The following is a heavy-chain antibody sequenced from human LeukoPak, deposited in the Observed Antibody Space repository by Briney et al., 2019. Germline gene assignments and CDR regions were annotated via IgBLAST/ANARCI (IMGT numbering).Heavy chain of an antibody. Sequence: ASVKVSCKASGYTFTSYDINWVRQATGQGLERMGWMNPNSGNTGYAQKFQGRVTMTRNTSISTAYMELSSLRSEDTAVYYCARSRTAMAYYFDYWGQGTLVTVSS. D-gene: IGHD5-18*01. V-gene: IGHV1-8*01. J-gene: IGHJ4*02. CDR3: ARSRTAMAYYFDY. CDR1: GYTFTSYD. CDR2: MNPNSGNT.